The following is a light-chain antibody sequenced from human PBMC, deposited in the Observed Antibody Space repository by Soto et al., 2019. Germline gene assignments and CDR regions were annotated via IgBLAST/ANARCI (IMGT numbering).Light chain of an antibody. Sequence: IVLTQSPGTLSLSPGERATLSCRASQSVSSSYLAWYQQKPGQAPRLLIYGASSRATGIPDRFSGSGSGTDFTLTISRLETEDFAVYYCQHYDSSPKTFGQGTKVEIK. CDR3: QHYDSSPKT. J-gene: IGKJ1*01. CDR2: GAS. V-gene: IGKV3-20*01. CDR1: QSVSSSY.